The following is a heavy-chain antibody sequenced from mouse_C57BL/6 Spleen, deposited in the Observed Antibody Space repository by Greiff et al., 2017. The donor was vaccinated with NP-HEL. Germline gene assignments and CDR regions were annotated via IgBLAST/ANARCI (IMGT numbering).Heavy chain of an antibody. CDR3: ARGGYDYGRAWFAY. J-gene: IGHJ3*01. D-gene: IGHD2-4*01. CDR1: GFNIKDYY. CDR2: IDPEDGET. Sequence: EVKLMESGAELVKPGASVKLSCTASGFNIKDYYMPWVQQRTEQGLEWIGRIDPEDGETKYAPTFQGKATITADTSSNTAYLQLSSLTSEDTAVYYCARGGYDYGRAWFAYWGQGTLVTVSA. V-gene: IGHV14-2*01.